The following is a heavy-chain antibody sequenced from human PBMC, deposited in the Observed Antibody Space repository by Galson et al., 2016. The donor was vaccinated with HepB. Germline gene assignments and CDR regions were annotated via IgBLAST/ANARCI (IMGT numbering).Heavy chain of an antibody. J-gene: IGHJ4*02. D-gene: IGHD3-16*02. CDR2: LSGSGDVT. Sequence: SLRLSCAASGFPFSPYAMSWVRQPPGKGLEWVSSLSGSGDVTHHADSVKGRYTISRDNSKNTSYLQMNSLRAEDTAIYYCAQSSYDYVWGSYRFDSWGQGTLVSVSS. V-gene: IGHV3-23*01. CDR3: AQSSYDYVWGSYRFDS. CDR1: GFPFSPYA.